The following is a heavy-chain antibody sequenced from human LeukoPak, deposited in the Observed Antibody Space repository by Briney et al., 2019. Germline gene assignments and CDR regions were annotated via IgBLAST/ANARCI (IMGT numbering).Heavy chain of an antibody. CDR2: ISSASSSYK. D-gene: IGHD3-10*01. V-gene: IGHV3-21*01. CDR1: GFTFLSYN. CDR3: AKGGHHQAYGSGGYFYFDY. J-gene: IGHJ4*02. Sequence: PGGSLRLSCAASGFTFLSYNMNWVRQAPGKGLEWVSSISSASSSYKYYADSVKGRFTISRDNAKNSLYLQMNSLRAEDTAVYYCAKGGHHQAYGSGGYFYFDYWGQGTLVTVSS.